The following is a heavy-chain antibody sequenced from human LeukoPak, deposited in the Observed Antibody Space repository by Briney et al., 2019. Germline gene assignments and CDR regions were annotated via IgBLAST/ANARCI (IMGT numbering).Heavy chain of an antibody. J-gene: IGHJ3*02. CDR2: ISSSSSYI. CDR3: TGSSPGPNAFDI. V-gene: IGHV3-21*01. CDR1: GFTFSSYS. D-gene: IGHD2-15*01. Sequence: RGSLRLSCAASGFTFSSYSMNWVRQAPGKGLEWVSSISSSSSYIYYADSVKGRFTISRDDAKNSLYLQMNSLRAEDTAVYYCTGSSPGPNAFDIWGQGTMVTVSS.